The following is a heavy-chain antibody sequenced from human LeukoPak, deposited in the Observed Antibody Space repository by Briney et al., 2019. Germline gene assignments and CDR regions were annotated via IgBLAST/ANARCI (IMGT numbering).Heavy chain of an antibody. CDR3: ARDGLYSNGYSYFDF. CDR1: GVSISTYH. J-gene: IGHJ4*02. V-gene: IGHV4-4*07. Sequence: PSETLSLTCTVSGVSISTYHWSWIRQPAGKGLEWIGRIHSSGSTNYHPSLKSRVTMSIDTSKNQFSLKVTSVTAADTAVYYCARDGLYSNGYSYFDFWGQGTLVTVSS. CDR2: IHSSGST. D-gene: IGHD5-18*01.